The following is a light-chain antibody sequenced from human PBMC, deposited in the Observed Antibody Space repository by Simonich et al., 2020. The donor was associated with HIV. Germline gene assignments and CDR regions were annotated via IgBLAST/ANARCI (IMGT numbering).Light chain of an antibody. J-gene: IGKJ2*01. CDR3: QQSYSTPYT. V-gene: IGKV1-39*01. CDR2: GAS. Sequence: DIQMTQSPSSLSASVGDRVTVTCRASQTISNYLNWYQQKPGKAPQLLIYGASILQSGVPSRVSGRRSGTDFTLAISNLQPEDFATYYCQQSYSTPYTFGQGTKVEIK. CDR1: QTISNY.